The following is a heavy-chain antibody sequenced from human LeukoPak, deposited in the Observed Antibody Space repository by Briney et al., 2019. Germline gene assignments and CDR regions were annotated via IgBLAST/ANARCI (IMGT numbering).Heavy chain of an antibody. Sequence: GGSLRLSCAASGFTFSSYSMNWVRQAPGKGLEWVSYISSSSSTIYYADSAKGRFTISRENAKNSLYLQMSCLRAGDTAVYYCARVSTSGYDIWGRGTMVTVSS. CDR2: ISSSSSTI. V-gene: IGHV3-48*01. CDR1: GFTFSSYS. D-gene: IGHD2-2*01. J-gene: IGHJ3*02. CDR3: ARVSTSGYDI.